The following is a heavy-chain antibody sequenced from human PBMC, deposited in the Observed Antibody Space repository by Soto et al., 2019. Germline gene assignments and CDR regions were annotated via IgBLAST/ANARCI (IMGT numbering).Heavy chain of an antibody. CDR3: ARENSYGLHYFDY. CDR1: GFTVSSNY. J-gene: IGHJ4*02. CDR2: IYSGGST. V-gene: IGHV3-53*02. Sequence: EVQLVETGGGLIQPGGSLRLSCAASGFTVSSNYMSWVRQAPGKGLEWVSVIYSGGSTYYADSMKGRFTISRDNSKNTLYLQMNSLRAEDTAVYYCARENSYGLHYFDYWGQGTLVTVSS. D-gene: IGHD5-18*01.